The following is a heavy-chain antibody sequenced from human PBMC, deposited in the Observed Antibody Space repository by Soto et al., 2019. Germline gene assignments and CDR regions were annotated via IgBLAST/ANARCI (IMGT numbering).Heavy chain of an antibody. D-gene: IGHD6-13*01. Sequence: EVQLVESGGGLVQPGGSLRLSCAASGFTFSTYWMTWVRQAPGKGLEWVANIKQDESEKYYVDSVKGRFTISRDNAKNSLYLQMNSLRAEDTAVYYCARGIAAAGTGVFDYWGQGTLVTVSS. CDR1: GFTFSTYW. CDR2: IKQDESEK. V-gene: IGHV3-7*04. J-gene: IGHJ4*02. CDR3: ARGIAAAGTGVFDY.